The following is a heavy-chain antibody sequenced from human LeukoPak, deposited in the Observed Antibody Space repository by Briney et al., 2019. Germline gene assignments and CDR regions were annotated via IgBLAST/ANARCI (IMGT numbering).Heavy chain of an antibody. CDR3: AKDRRYYDSSGYPDY. V-gene: IGHV3-30*02. D-gene: IGHD3-22*01. CDR1: GFTFNNYG. J-gene: IGHJ4*02. Sequence: GGSLRLSCAASGFTFNNYGMHWVRQAPGKGLEWLAFIRYDGSNTYYADSVKGRFTISRDNSKNTLYLQMNSLRAEDTAVYYCAKDRRYYDSSGYPDYWGQGTLVTVSS. CDR2: IRYDGSNT.